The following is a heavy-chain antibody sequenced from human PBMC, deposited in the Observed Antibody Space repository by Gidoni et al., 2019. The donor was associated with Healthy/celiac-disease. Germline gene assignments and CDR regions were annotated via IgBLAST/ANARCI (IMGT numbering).Heavy chain of an antibody. J-gene: IGHJ3*02. CDR2: IYYSGST. CDR1: GGSISSSSYY. CDR3: ARHRRGTAIVVVIINHVGAFDI. Sequence: QLQLQESGPGLVKPSETLSLTCTVSGGSISSSSYYWGWIRQPPGKGLEWIGSIYYSGSTYYNPSLKSRVTISVDTSKNQFSLKLSSVTAADTAVYYCARHRRGTAIVVVIINHVGAFDIWGQGTMVTVSS. D-gene: IGHD3-22*01. V-gene: IGHV4-39*01.